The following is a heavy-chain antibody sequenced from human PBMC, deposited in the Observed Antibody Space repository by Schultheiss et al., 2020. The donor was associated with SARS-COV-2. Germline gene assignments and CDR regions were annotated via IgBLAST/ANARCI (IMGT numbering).Heavy chain of an antibody. V-gene: IGHV4-4*07. CDR3: ARLYSAYDKGDY. CDR1: GGSISSYY. J-gene: IGHJ4*02. CDR2: IYTFGST. Sequence: SETLSLTCTVSGGSISSYYWSWIRQPAGKGLEWIGRIYTFGSTNYNPSLKSRVTISVDTSKNQFSLKLSSVTAADTAVYYCARLYSAYDKGDYWGQGTLVTVSS. D-gene: IGHD5-12*01.